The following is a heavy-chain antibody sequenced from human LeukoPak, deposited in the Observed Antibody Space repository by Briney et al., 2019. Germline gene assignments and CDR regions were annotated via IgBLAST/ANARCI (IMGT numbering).Heavy chain of an antibody. CDR3: ARQGLYYDILT. J-gene: IGHJ4*02. CDR2: IFYSGSA. V-gene: IGHV4-39*01. D-gene: IGHD3-9*01. CDR1: GGSISSTSLY. Sequence: SETLSLTCTVSGGSISSTSLYWGWIRQPPGEGLEWIGNIFYSGSAYYNPSLKSRVTISVDTSKNQFSLRLSSVSAADTAVYYCARQGLYYDILTWGQGTLVTVSS.